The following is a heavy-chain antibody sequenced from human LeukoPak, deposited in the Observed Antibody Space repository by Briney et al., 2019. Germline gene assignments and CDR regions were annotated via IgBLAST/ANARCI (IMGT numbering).Heavy chain of an antibody. CDR3: ARPTYCVSDCYFNFDY. CDR1: GYTFATYF. V-gene: IGHV1-2*02. CDR2: IKPNSGVT. J-gene: IGHJ4*02. Sequence: ASVKVSCKTSGYTFATYFMHWVRQPPGQGLEWMGYIKPNSGVTNYAQKFRGRVTMTWDTSISTAYIELSGLTSDDTAIYYCARPTYCVSDCYFNFDYWGQGTLVTVSS. D-gene: IGHD2-21*02.